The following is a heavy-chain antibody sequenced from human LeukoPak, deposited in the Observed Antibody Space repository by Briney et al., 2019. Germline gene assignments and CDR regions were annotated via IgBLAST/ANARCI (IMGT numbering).Heavy chain of an antibody. CDR1: GSSIGTYS. D-gene: IGHD1-26*01. J-gene: IGHJ4*02. V-gene: IGHV4-59*01. CDR2: VSYSGDT. Sequence: SETLSLTCTVSGSSIGTYSWSWIRQPPGKGLEWIGFVSYSGDTNYSPSFNGRVTISLDTSKSQFSLNLSSVTAADTAVYFCARGGASSRYFGYWGQGTLVTVSS. CDR3: ARGGASSRYFGY.